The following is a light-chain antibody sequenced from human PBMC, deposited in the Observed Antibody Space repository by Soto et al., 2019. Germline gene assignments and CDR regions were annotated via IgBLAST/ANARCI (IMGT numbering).Light chain of an antibody. CDR3: QQGLT. J-gene: IGKJ4*01. CDR1: QSVSSY. V-gene: IGKV3-11*01. CDR2: DAS. Sequence: EIVLTQSPATLSLSPGERATLSSRASQSVSSYLAWYQQKPGQAPRLLIYDASNRATGIPARFSGSGSGTDFTLTISRLEPEDFAVYYCQQGLTFGGGTKVEIK.